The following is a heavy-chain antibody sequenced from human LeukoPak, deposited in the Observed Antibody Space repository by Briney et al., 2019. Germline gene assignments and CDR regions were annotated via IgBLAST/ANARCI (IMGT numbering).Heavy chain of an antibody. CDR2: ISGSGGST. Sequence: GGSLRLSCAASGFTFSSYAMSWVRQAPGKGLEWVSAISGSGGSTYYADSVKGRFTISRDNSKNTLYLQMNSLRAEDTAVCYCAKDPNPYGDYFDYWGQGTLVTVSS. CDR3: AKDPNPYGDYFDY. D-gene: IGHD4-17*01. J-gene: IGHJ4*02. V-gene: IGHV3-23*01. CDR1: GFTFSSYA.